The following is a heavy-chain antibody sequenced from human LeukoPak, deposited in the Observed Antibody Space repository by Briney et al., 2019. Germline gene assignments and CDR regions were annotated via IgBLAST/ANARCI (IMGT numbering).Heavy chain of an antibody. J-gene: IGHJ6*02. V-gene: IGHV1-69*13. Sequence: SVKVSCKASGGTFSSYAISWVRQAPGQGLEWMGGIIPIFGTANYAQKFQGRVTITADESTSTAYMELSSLRSEDTAVYYCARGKVVTTPFPPISSYYYGMDVWGQGTTVTVSS. CDR3: ARGKVVTTPFPPISSYYYGMDV. D-gene: IGHD4-23*01. CDR2: IIPIFGTA. CDR1: GGTFSSYA.